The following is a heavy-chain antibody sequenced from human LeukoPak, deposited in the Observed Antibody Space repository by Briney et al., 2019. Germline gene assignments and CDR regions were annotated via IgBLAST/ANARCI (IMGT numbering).Heavy chain of an antibody. J-gene: IGHJ4*02. Sequence: PSETLSLTCTVSGGSISSYYWSWIRQPPGKGLEWIGYIYYSGSTNYNPSLKSRVTISVDTSKNQFSLKLSSVTAADTAVYYCARGRYGELLDYWGQGTLVTVSS. CDR1: GGSISSYY. D-gene: IGHD1-26*01. V-gene: IGHV4-59*01. CDR2: IYYSGST. CDR3: ARGRYGELLDY.